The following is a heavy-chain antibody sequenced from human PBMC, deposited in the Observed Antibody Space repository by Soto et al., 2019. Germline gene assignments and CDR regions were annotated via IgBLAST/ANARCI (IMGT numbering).Heavy chain of an antibody. J-gene: IGHJ6*02. V-gene: IGHV1-69*01. CDR2: VIPIFGTP. CDR3: ARSQGGSSSLDIYYYYYYGMDV. CDR1: GGTFSTYA. D-gene: IGHD2-15*01. Sequence: QVQLLQSGAEVQKPGSSVKVSCKAPGGTFSTYAISWVRQAPGQGLEWMGGVIPIFGTPKYAQKFQGRVTITADESTSTGYMELRSLRSEDTAVYYCARSQGGSSSLDIYYYYYYGMDVWGQGTTVTVSS.